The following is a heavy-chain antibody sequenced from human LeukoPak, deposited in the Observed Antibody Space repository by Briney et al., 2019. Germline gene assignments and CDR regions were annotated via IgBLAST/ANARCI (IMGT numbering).Heavy chain of an antibody. V-gene: IGHV3-7*01. CDR2: INKDGSDK. CDR3: ARLSTAVADSDY. Sequence: GGSLRLSCAASGFTFSSYWMSWVRQAPGKGLEWEANINKDGSDKYYVDSVKGRFTISRDNAKNSLYLQMNSLRAEDTAVYYCARLSTAVADSDYWGQGTLVTVSS. CDR1: GFTFSSYW. J-gene: IGHJ4*02. D-gene: IGHD6-13*01.